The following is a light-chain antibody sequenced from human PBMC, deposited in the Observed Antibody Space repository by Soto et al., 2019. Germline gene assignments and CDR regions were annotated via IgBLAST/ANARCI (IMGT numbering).Light chain of an antibody. J-gene: IGLJ1*01. Sequence: QSVLTQPPSVSAAPGQKVTISCSGSSSNIGGNSVSWYQLLPGTAPKLLIYDDNKRPSGIPDRFSGSKSGTSATLGITGFQTGDEADYYCGSWDSSLSAYVFGTGTKSPS. CDR1: SSNIGGNS. CDR3: GSWDSSLSAYV. CDR2: DDN. V-gene: IGLV1-51*01.